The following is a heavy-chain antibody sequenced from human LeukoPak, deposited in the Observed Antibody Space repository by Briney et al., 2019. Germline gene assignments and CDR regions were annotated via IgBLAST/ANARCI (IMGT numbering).Heavy chain of an antibody. CDR3: ARHAFHNDNSDYYFAH. V-gene: IGHV5-51*01. J-gene: IGHJ4*02. CDR1: GYNFNDYW. D-gene: IGHD3-22*01. CDR2: IYPGEFDI. Sequence: GESLKISCKGSGYNFNDYWIGWVRQMPGKGLEWVGLIYPGEFDIRYSPSFQGQVTISADKSISTAYLQWKSLKASDTAMYYCARHAFHNDNSDYYFAHWGQGTLVTVSS.